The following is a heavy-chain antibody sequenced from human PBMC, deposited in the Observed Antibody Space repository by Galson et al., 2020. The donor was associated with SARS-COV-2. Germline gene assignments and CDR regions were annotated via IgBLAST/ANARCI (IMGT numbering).Heavy chain of an antibody. CDR2: IFYDGSDK. CDR3: ARDGQLSSGWAFDY. V-gene: IGHV3-33*01. D-gene: IGHD6-19*01. J-gene: IGHJ4*02. CDR1: GFTFSDHA. Sequence: GGSLRLSCAASGFTFSDHAIHWVRQAPGKGLEWVAQIFYDGSDKYYGDSVKGRFTISRDSSKNMVYLQMNNLKVDYTAVYYCARDGQLSSGWAFDYWGQGTLVTVSS.